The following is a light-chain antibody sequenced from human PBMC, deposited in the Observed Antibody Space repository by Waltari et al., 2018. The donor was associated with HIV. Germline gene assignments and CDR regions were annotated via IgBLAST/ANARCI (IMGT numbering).Light chain of an antibody. CDR1: GSNIGTYS. V-gene: IGLV1-47*01. J-gene: IGLJ2*01. Sequence: QSVVTQPPSASGTPGQRVTISCSGSGSNIGTYSVNWYQHFPGTAPKLLLYMNDQRPSGGPGRFSGSQSGTSASLAISGLQDDDEADYYCAVWDDSLGGAVFGGGTKLTVL. CDR3: AVWDDSLGGAV. CDR2: MND.